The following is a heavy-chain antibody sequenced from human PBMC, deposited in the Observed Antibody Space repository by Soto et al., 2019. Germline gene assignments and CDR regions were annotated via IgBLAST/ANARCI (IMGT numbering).Heavy chain of an antibody. CDR1: GGSISSGGYS. D-gene: IGHD3-22*01. V-gene: IGHV4-61*08. CDR3: ARGVLSGYLPFDY. J-gene: IGHJ4*02. CDR2: IYHSGTT. Sequence: PSETLSLTCAVSGGSISSGGYSWSWIRQPPGKGLEWIGYIYHSGTTNYNPSLKSRVTISVDTSKNQFSLKLSSVTAADTAVYFCARGVLSGYLPFDYWGQGTLVTVS.